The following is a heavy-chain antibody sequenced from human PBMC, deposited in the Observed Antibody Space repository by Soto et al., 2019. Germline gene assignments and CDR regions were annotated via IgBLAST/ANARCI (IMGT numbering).Heavy chain of an antibody. CDR2: ISSSGSTI. CDR3: ARDMDTAMVIDYYMDV. J-gene: IGHJ6*03. V-gene: IGHV3-11*01. D-gene: IGHD5-18*01. CDR1: GFTFSDYY. Sequence: GGSLRLSCAASGFTFSDYYMSWIRQAPGKGLEWVSYISSSGSTIYYADSVKGRFTISRDNAKNSLYLQMNSLRAEDTAVYYCARDMDTAMVIDYYMDVWGKGTTVTVSS.